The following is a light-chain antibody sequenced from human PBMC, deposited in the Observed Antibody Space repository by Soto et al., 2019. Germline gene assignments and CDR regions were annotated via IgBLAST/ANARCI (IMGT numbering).Light chain of an antibody. CDR2: GAS. Sequence: EIVLTQSPGTLSLSPGERATLYCRASQNIDSRYLAWYQQKTGQAPRLLIYGASSRTTGVPDRFSGSGSGTDFTLIISRLEPEDFAVYYCQQYGSSPPYIFGQGTKVDIK. V-gene: IGKV3-20*01. J-gene: IGKJ2*01. CDR3: QQYGSSPPYI. CDR1: QNIDSRY.